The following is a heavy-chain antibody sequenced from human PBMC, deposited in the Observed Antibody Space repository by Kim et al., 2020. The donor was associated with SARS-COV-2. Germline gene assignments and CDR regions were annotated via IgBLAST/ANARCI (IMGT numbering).Heavy chain of an antibody. D-gene: IGHD3-22*01. Sequence: SETLSLTCAVSGGSISSSNWWSWVRQPPGKGLEWIGEIYHSGSTNYNPSLKSRVTISVDKSKNQFSLKLSSVTAADTAVYYCARVGGRGYYYDSSGYSRAFDYWGQGTLVTVSS. CDR3: ARVGGRGYYYDSSGYSRAFDY. CDR2: IYHSGST. J-gene: IGHJ4*02. CDR1: GGSISSSNW. V-gene: IGHV4-4*02.